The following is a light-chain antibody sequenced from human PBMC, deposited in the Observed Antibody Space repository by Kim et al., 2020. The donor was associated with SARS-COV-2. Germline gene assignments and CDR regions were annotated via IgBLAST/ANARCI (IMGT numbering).Light chain of an antibody. CDR2: LNSDGSH. CDR3: QTWGTGIVV. Sequence: QLVLTQSPSASASLGASVKLTCTLSSGHSTYAIAWHQQQPEKGPRYLMKLNSDGSHIEGDGIPDRFSGSSSGAERYLTISSLQSEDEADYYCQTWGTGIVVFGGGTQLTVL. CDR1: SGHSTYA. J-gene: IGLJ2*01. V-gene: IGLV4-69*01.